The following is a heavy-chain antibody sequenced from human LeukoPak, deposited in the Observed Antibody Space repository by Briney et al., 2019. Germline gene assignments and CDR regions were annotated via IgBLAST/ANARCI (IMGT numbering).Heavy chain of an antibody. V-gene: IGHV5-51*01. CDR2: IYPGDSDT. CDR1: GYSFGSYW. Sequence: PGESLKISGKGSGYSFGSYWIGWVRQMPGKGLEWMGIIYPGDSDTRYSPSFQGQVTISADKSIKTAYLQWSSLKASDTAMYYCASSTAVTTHYFDFWGQGTLVTVSS. CDR3: ASSTAVTTHYFDF. D-gene: IGHD4-17*01. J-gene: IGHJ4*02.